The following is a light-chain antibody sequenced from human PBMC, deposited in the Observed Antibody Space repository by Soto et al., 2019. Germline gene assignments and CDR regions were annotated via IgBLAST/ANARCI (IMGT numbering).Light chain of an antibody. J-gene: IGKJ5*01. CDR1: QSLLHSNGYNY. V-gene: IGKV2D-29*02. Sequence: DIVMTQSPLSLPVTPGEPASISCRSSQSLLHSNGYNYLDWYLQKPGQSPQLLIYEVSTRVSGVPDRFSGSGSGTDFTLEISRVETDDVGIYYCMQSTQLPPTFGQGTRRENK. CDR3: MQSTQLPPT. CDR2: EVS.